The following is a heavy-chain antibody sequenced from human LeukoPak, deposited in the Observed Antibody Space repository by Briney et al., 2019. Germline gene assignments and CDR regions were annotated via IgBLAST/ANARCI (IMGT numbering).Heavy chain of an antibody. J-gene: IGHJ4*02. V-gene: IGHV3-21*01. Sequence: GGSLRLSCAASGFTLDNYNFNWVRRAPGKGLEWVASITSSSSYIYYADSVKGRFTISRDNAKNSLYLQMNSLRAEDTAVYYCARHVVAVGFDYWGQGTLVTVSS. CDR1: GFTLDNYN. D-gene: IGHD3-22*01. CDR2: ITSSSSYI. CDR3: ARHVVAVGFDY.